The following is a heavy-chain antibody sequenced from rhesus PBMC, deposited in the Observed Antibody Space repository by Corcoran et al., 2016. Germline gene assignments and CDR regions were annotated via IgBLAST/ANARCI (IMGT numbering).Heavy chain of an antibody. D-gene: IGHD5-24*01. V-gene: IGHV4-122*02. Sequence: QLQLQESGPGLVKPSETLSLTCAVSGYSISSGYGWSWIRQPPGKGLEWIGYISYSGSTSYNPSLNGRFTISVDTSKNQFSLKLSSVTAADTAVYYCARGSAGTVLFDYWGQGVLVTVSS. J-gene: IGHJ4*01. CDR2: ISYSGST. CDR1: GYSISSGYG. CDR3: ARGSAGTVLFDY.